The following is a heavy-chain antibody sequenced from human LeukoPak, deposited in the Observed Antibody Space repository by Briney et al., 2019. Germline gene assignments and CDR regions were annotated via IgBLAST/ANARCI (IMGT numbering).Heavy chain of an antibody. Sequence: ASVKVSCKASGYTFTSYGISWVRQAPGQGLEWMGWISAYNGNTNYAQKLQGRVTMTTDTSTSTAYMELRSLRSDDTAVYYCASDRPSFVVVPAAIEGTKNYYYYYMDVWGKGTTVTVSS. CDR2: ISAYNGNT. D-gene: IGHD2-2*01. CDR3: ASDRPSFVVVPAAIEGTKNYYYYYMDV. CDR1: GYTFTSYG. V-gene: IGHV1-18*01. J-gene: IGHJ6*03.